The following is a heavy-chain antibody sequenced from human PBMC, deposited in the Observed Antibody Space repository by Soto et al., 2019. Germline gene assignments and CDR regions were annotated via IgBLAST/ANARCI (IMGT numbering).Heavy chain of an antibody. V-gene: IGHV3-7*01. CDR2: IKQDGREK. CDR1: GFTFSGHW. Sequence: EVQLVESGGGLVQPGGSLRLSCAASGFTFSGHWMSWVRQAPGKGLEWVANIKQDGREKYYVDSVKGRFTISRDNAKNSLHLEMNSLRVEDTAMYYCARDMGVAVPGRGLYDYWGQGTRVTVSS. CDR3: ARDMGVAVPGRGLYDY. J-gene: IGHJ4*02. D-gene: IGHD6-19*01.